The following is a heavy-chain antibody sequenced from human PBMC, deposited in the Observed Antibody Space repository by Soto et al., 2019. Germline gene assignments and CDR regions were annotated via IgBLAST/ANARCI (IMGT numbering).Heavy chain of an antibody. CDR1: GFTFSSYA. CDR3: AKDRTGSDSLDY. Sequence: GGSLRLSCAASGFTFSSYAMSWVRQAPGKGLEWVSAISGSGGSTYYADSVKGRFTISRDNSKNTRYLQMNSLRAEDTAVYYCAKDRTGSDSLDYWGQGTLVTVSS. D-gene: IGHD2-2*01. CDR2: ISGSGGST. J-gene: IGHJ4*02. V-gene: IGHV3-23*01.